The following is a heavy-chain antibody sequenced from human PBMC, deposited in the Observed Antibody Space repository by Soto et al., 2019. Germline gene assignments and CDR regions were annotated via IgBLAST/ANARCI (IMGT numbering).Heavy chain of an antibody. J-gene: IGHJ4*02. CDR2: ISSSSSYT. CDR1: GFTFSDYY. D-gene: IGHD3-22*01. Sequence: GGSLRLSCAASGFTFSDYYMSWIRQAPGKGLEWVSYISSSSSYTNYADSVKGRFTISRDNAKNSLYLQMNSLRAEDTAVYYCARGRDYYDSSGYPYWGQGTLVTVSS. V-gene: IGHV3-11*06. CDR3: ARGRDYYDSSGYPY.